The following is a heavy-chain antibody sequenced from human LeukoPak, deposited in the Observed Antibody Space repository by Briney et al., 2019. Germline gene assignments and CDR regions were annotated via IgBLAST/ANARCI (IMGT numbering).Heavy chain of an antibody. CDR1: GFTFHDYA. D-gene: IGHD1-26*01. V-gene: IGHV3-9*01. CDR3: AQGGGSYYLDH. CDR2: VSWNGGSI. Sequence: PGRSLRLSCAASGFTFHDYAMHWVRQAPGKGLEWVSGVSWNGGSIGYADSVKGRFTISRDNVKNSLYLQMNSLRVEDTALYYCAQGGGSYYLDHWGQGTLVTVSS. J-gene: IGHJ4*02.